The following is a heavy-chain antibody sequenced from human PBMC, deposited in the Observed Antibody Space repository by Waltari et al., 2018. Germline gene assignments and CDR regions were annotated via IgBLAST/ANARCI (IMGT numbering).Heavy chain of an antibody. CDR3: AREGRKSTFSFWFDP. CDR2: IYHSGST. Sequence: QLQLQESGSGLVKPSQTLSLTCAVSGGSISSGGYSWSWIRQPPGKGLEWIGYIYHSGSTYYNPSLKSRVTISVDRSKNQFSLKLSSVTAADTAVYYCAREGRKSTFSFWFDPWGQGTLVTVSS. D-gene: IGHD3-3*02. J-gene: IGHJ5*02. CDR1: GGSISSGGYS. V-gene: IGHV4-30-2*01.